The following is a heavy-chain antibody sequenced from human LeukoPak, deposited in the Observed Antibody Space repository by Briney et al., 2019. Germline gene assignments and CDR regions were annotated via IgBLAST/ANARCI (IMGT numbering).Heavy chain of an antibody. CDR2: ISGSGGST. Sequence: PGGSLRLSCAASGFTFSSYAMSWVRQAPGKGLEWVSAISGSGGSTYYADSVKGRFTISRDNSKNTLYLQMNSLRAEDTAVYYCAKDQGLLWFGELWDAFDIWGQGTMVTVSS. J-gene: IGHJ3*02. CDR3: AKDQGLLWFGELWDAFDI. CDR1: GFTFSSYA. V-gene: IGHV3-23*01. D-gene: IGHD3-10*01.